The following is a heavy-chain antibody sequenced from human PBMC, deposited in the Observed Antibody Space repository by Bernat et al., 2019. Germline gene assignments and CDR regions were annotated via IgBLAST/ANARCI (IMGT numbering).Heavy chain of an antibody. Sequence: EVQLVQSGAEVKKPGESLRISCKGSGYSFTSYWISWVRQMPGKGLEWMGRIDPSDSYTNYSPSFQAHVTISADKSISTAYLQWSSLKASDTAMYYCARPRDSGYDWYYFDYWGQGTLVTVSS. D-gene: IGHD5-12*01. V-gene: IGHV5-10-1*03. J-gene: IGHJ4*02. CDR1: GYSFTSYW. CDR2: IDPSDSYT. CDR3: ARPRDSGYDWYYFDY.